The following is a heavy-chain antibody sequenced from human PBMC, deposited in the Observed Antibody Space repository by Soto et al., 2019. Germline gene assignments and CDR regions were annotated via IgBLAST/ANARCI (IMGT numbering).Heavy chain of an antibody. CDR3: ARVVSIPFWFDP. CDR2: VYYSGSI. J-gene: IGHJ5*02. Sequence: SETLSLTCTVSGDSISSYDWSWSRQPPGKGLEWIGYVYYSGSINYNPSLKSRVSISIDTSKNQFSLKLSSVTAADSAVYYCARVVSIPFWFDPWGQGTLVTVSS. V-gene: IGHV4-59*01. CDR1: GDSISSYD. D-gene: IGHD3-10*01.